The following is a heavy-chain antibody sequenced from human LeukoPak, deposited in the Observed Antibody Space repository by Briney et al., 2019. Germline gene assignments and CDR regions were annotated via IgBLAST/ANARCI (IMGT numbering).Heavy chain of an antibody. V-gene: IGHV3-48*01. Sequence: PGGSLRLSCAASGFTFSSYGMHWVRQAPGKGLEWISYISSSGPTIYYADSVKGRFTISRDNAKNSVFLQMNSLRAEDTAVYYCARLHGAYPFDYWSQGTLVTVSS. CDR2: ISSSGPTI. J-gene: IGHJ4*02. CDR1: GFTFSSYG. CDR3: ARLHGAYPFDY. D-gene: IGHD4/OR15-4a*01.